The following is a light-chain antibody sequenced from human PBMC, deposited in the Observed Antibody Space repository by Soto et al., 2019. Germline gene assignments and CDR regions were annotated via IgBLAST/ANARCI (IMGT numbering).Light chain of an antibody. CDR2: GAS. J-gene: IGKJ1*01. Sequence: DIQMTQSPSSLSASVGDRVTITCRASQTISSYLNWYQHKPGKAPKLLIYGASSLQPGVPSRLSGSGTGTDFVLTISSLQPEDFATYYCQQRLNTPWTFGQGTKLEVK. CDR3: QQRLNTPWT. V-gene: IGKV1-39*01. CDR1: QTISSY.